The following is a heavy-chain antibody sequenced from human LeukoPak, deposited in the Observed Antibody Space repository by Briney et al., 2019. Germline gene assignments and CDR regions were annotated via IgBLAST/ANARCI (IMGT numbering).Heavy chain of an antibody. CDR1: GYTFTSYE. J-gene: IGHJ4*02. V-gene: IGHV1-8*01. D-gene: IGHD3-22*01. Sequence: ASVKVSCKASGYTFTSYEINWVRQAAGHGLEWMGWMNPDSGDTASAQRFQGRITMTRSTSITTAYMELSGLTSEDTAVYYCARGLGSYDSSELTWPMISFWGQGTQVTVSS. CDR2: MNPDSGDT. CDR3: ARGLGSYDSSELTWPMISF.